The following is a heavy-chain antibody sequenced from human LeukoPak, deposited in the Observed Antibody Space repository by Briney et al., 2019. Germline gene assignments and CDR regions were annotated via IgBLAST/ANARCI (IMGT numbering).Heavy chain of an antibody. CDR3: ARVTAMVIDY. Sequence: SETLSLTCTVSGGSISSYYWSWIRQPPGEGLEWIGYIYYSGSTNYNPSLKSRVTISVDTSKNQFSLKLSSVTAADTAVYYCARVTAMVIDYWGQGTLVTVSS. V-gene: IGHV4-59*01. D-gene: IGHD5-18*01. J-gene: IGHJ4*02. CDR2: IYYSGST. CDR1: GGSISSYY.